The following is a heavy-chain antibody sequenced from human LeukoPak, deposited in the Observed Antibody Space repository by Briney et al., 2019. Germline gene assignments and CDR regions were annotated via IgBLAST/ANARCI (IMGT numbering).Heavy chain of an antibody. CDR1: GFTFSSYA. CDR3: ARTIAAAGATYFDY. CDR2: ISYDGSNK. V-gene: IGHV3-30-3*01. J-gene: IGHJ4*02. D-gene: IGHD6-13*01. Sequence: GGSLRLSCAASGFTFSSYAMHWVRQAPGKGLEWVAVISYDGSNKYYADSVKGRFTISRDNSKNTLYLQMNSLRAEDTAVYYCARTIAAAGATYFDYWGQGTLVTVSS.